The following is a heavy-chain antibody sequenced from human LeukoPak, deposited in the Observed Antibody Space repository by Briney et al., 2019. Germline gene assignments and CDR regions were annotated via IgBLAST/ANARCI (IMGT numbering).Heavy chain of an antibody. CDR1: GGTFSSYA. CDR2: IIPIFGTA. J-gene: IGHJ4*02. CDR3: AREGPRGYYDSSGLFDY. V-gene: IGHV1-69*13. Sequence: GASVKVSFKASGGTFSSYAISWVRQAPGQGLEWMGGIIPIFGTANYAQKFQGRVTITADESTSTAYMELSSLRSEDTAVYYCAREGPRGYYDSSGLFDYWGQGTLVTVSS. D-gene: IGHD3-22*01.